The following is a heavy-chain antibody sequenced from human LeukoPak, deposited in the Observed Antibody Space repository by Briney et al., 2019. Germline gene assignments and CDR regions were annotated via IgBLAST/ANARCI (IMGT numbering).Heavy chain of an antibody. J-gene: IGHJ4*02. CDR3: ARDQGYDYVWGSNRYGY. D-gene: IGHD3-16*02. CDR2: ISGGGGST. V-gene: IGHV3-23*01. CDR1: GFTFNSHA. Sequence: GGSLRLSCAASGFTFNSHAMSWVRQAPGKGREWVSAISGGGGSTYYADFVKGRFTISRDNSKNTLSLQMNSLRVEDTAVYYCARDQGYDYVWGSNRYGYWGQGTLVTVSS.